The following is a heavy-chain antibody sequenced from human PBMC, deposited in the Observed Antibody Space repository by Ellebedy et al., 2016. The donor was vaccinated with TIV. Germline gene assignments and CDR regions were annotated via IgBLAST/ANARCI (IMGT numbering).Heavy chain of an antibody. V-gene: IGHV3-48*04. J-gene: IGHJ4*02. CDR3: VRGRHKAAARTTDF. CDR2: ISPHSTTI. Sequence: GESLKISCAASGFTFSTYSMNWVRQAPGKGLDWVSFISPHSTTIYYADSVNGRFAISRDNARNSLFLQMNSLRAEDTAVDYCVRGRHKAAARTTDFWGQGTLVTVSS. CDR1: GFTFSTYS. D-gene: IGHD6-13*01.